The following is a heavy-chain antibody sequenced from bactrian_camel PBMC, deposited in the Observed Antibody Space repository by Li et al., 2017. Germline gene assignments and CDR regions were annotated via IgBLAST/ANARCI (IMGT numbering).Heavy chain of an antibody. CDR1: GFTFSNYD. CDR3: AVRHRPEYYNLGAGCRDTNGYDY. Sequence: VQLVESGGGSVQAGGPLRLSCAASGFTFSNYDMSWVRQAPGKGLEWVSTINSGGGSTYYADSVKGRFTISRDNAKDTLYLQMNSLKPEDTAMYYCAVRHRPEYYNLGAGCRDTNGYDYLGQGTQVTVS. V-gene: IGHV3S40*01. D-gene: IGHD1*01. CDR2: INSGGGST. J-gene: IGHJ4*01.